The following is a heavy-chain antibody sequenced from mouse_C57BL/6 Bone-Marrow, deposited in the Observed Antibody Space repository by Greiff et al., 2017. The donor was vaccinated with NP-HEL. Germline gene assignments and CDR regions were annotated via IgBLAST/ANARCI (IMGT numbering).Heavy chain of an antibody. CDR1: GFNIKDDY. V-gene: IGHV14-4*01. CDR2: IDPENGDT. CDR3: TTSRYYYGSSPFAY. Sequence: VQLQQSGAELVRPGASVKLSCTASGFNIKDDYMHWVKQRPEQGLEWIGWIDPENGDTEYASKFQGKATITADTSSNTAYLQLSSLTSEDTAVYYCTTSRYYYGSSPFAYWGQGTLVTVSA. J-gene: IGHJ3*01. D-gene: IGHD1-1*01.